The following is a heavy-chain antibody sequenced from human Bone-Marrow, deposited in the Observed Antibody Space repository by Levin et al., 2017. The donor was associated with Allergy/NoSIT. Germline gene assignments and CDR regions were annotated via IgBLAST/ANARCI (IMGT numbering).Heavy chain of an antibody. CDR1: GFTFDDYA. Sequence: HPGGSLRLSCAASGFTFDDYAMHWVRQAPGKGLEWVSGISWNSGSIGYADSVKGRFTISRDNAKNSLYLQMNSLRAEDTALYYCAKGPPYYYDSSGYSYYYYGMDVWGQGTTVTVSS. CDR2: ISWNSGSI. CDR3: AKGPPYYYDSSGYSYYYYGMDV. D-gene: IGHD3-22*01. V-gene: IGHV3-9*01. J-gene: IGHJ6*02.